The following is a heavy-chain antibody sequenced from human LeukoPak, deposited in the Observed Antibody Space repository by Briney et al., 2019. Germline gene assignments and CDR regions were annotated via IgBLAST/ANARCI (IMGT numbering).Heavy chain of an antibody. CDR3: AGDFWSGYYFRD. CDR2: IYHSGST. CDR1: GYCISSGYY. D-gene: IGHD3-3*01. V-gene: IGHV4-38-2*02. J-gene: IGHJ4*02. Sequence: SETLSLTCSFSGYCISSGYYWGWIRQPPGQGLEWIGNIYHSGSTYYNPSLKSRVTISVDTSKNQFSLKLSSVTAADTAVYYCAGDFWSGYYFRDWGQGTLVTVSS.